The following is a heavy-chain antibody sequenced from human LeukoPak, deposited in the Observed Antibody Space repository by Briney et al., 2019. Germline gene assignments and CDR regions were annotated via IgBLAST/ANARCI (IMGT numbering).Heavy chain of an antibody. D-gene: IGHD3-22*01. CDR3: ARQSYDSSASPTFFDF. Sequence: SETLSLTCTVSGGSISSSSYYWGWIRQPPGKGLEWIGTIYYSGITYYNPSLKSRVTISVDTSKNQFSLKLSSVTAADTAVYYCARQSYDSSASPTFFDFWGQGTLVTVSS. V-gene: IGHV4-39*01. CDR2: IYYSGIT. CDR1: GGSISSSSYY. J-gene: IGHJ4*02.